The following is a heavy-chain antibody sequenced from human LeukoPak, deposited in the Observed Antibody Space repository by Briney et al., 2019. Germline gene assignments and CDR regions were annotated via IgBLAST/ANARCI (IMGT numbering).Heavy chain of an antibody. CDR1: GYTFSSHA. Sequence: ASVKVSCKAFGYTFSSHAMNWVRQAPGQGLELMGWINTNTGIPTYAQGFAGRFVFSLDTSVTTAYLQITSLKAVDTAVYYCARDLVSAGFDIWGQGTMVTVSS. V-gene: IGHV7-4-1*02. J-gene: IGHJ3*02. CDR2: INTNTGIP. CDR3: ARDLVSAGFDI. D-gene: IGHD6-6*01.